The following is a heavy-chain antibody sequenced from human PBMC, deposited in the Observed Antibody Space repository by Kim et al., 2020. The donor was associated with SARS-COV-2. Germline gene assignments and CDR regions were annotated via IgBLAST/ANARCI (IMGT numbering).Heavy chain of an antibody. CDR3: AKEWPRDGYNEYYFDY. CDR2: ISGSGGST. Sequence: GSLRLSCAASGFTFSSYAMSWVRQAPGKGLEWVSAISGSGGSTYYADSVKGRFTISRDNSKNTLYLQMNSLRAEDTAVYYCAKEWPRDGYNEYYFDYWGQGTLVTVSS. J-gene: IGHJ4*02. V-gene: IGHV3-23*01. CDR1: GFTFSSYA. D-gene: IGHD5-12*01.